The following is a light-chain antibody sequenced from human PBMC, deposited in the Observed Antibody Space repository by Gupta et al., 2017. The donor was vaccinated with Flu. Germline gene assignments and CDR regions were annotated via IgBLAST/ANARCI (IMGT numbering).Light chain of an antibody. Sequence: QTVVTQEPSFSVSPGGTVTLTCVLTSGSVSTSSYPSWYQQTPGQAPRTLIYSTNARSSGVPDRFSGSMLGNRAALTITGAQEDEEADYYCAGDMGSGSWVFGGGTKVTVL. CDR3: AGDMGSGSWV. J-gene: IGLJ3*02. V-gene: IGLV8-61*01. CDR1: SGSVSTSSY. CDR2: STN.